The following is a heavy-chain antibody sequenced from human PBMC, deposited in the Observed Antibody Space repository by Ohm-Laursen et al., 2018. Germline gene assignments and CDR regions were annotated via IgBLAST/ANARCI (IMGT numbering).Heavy chain of an antibody. CDR3: ASSQSSSWYHAFDV. CDR1: GASISSYY. CDR2: FYHSGGT. D-gene: IGHD6-13*01. J-gene: IGHJ3*01. V-gene: IGHV4-4*08. Sequence: SDTLSLTCSVSGASISSYYWTWIRQPPGKGLEWIGHFYHSGGTNNNPSFKSRVTISIDTSKNKVSLNLNSVTAADTAVYYCASSQSSSWYHAFDVWGQGTMVTVSS.